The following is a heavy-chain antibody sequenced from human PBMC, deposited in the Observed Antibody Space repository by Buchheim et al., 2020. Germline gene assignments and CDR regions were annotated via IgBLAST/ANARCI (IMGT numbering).Heavy chain of an antibody. CDR2: ITSRSSTI. D-gene: IGHD2-2*01. V-gene: IGHV3-48*02. CDR3: ARDPTSLDRGAPLGMDV. J-gene: IGHJ6*02. Sequence: EVQLVESGGGLVQPGGSLRLSCAASGFTFSSYNMNWVRQAPGRGLEWVSYITSRSSTIYYADSVKGRFTISRDNAKNSLYLQMNSLRDEDTAVYYCARDPTSLDRGAPLGMDVGGQGTT. CDR1: GFTFSSYN.